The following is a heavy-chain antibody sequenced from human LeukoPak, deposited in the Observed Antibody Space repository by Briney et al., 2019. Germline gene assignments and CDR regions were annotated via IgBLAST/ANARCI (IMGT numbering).Heavy chain of an antibody. J-gene: IGHJ4*02. Sequence: PGGSLRLSFAASGFPFTTYSMTWVRQAPGKGLEWVSYISGSSSTIYYADSVKGRFTISRDNAKNSLFLQMNSLRDEDTAVYYSARDRYSRNDYRGQGTLVTVSS. D-gene: IGHD6-13*01. CDR3: ARDRYSRNDY. CDR1: GFPFTTYS. V-gene: IGHV3-48*02. CDR2: ISGSSSTI.